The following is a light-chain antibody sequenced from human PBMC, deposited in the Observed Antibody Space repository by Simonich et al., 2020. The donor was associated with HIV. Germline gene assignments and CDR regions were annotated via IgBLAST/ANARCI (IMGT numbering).Light chain of an antibody. V-gene: IGKV1-8*01. CDR2: AAS. CDR1: QGISSY. Sequence: AIRMTQSPSSLSASIGDRVTIPCRASQGISSYLAWYQQEAGKAPKLLIYAASTLQIGVPSRFSGSGSGTDFTLTISLQSEDIATYYCQQYDNLPWTFGRGTKVEIK. CDR3: QQYDNLPWT. J-gene: IGKJ1*01.